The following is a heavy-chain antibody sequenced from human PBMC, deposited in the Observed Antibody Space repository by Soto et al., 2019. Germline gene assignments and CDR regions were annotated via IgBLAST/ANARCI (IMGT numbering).Heavy chain of an antibody. Sequence: PSETLSLTCTVSGGSISSDGDYWSWIRQHPGKGLEWIGYIYYSGSTYYNPSLKSRVTISVDTSKNQFSLKLNSVTAADTAVYYCARARMVRGVIYYYGMDGWGQGTTVTVSS. CDR3: ARARMVRGVIYYYGMDG. V-gene: IGHV4-31*03. CDR1: GGSISSDGDY. J-gene: IGHJ6*02. D-gene: IGHD3-10*01. CDR2: IYYSGST.